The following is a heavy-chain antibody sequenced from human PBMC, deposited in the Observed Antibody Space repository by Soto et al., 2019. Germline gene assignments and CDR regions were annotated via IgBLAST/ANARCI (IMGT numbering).Heavy chain of an antibody. CDR2: IVPIFGTA. J-gene: IGHJ4*02. D-gene: IGHD3-10*01. V-gene: IGHV1-69*06. Sequence: SVKVSCKASGGTFSSYASSWVRQAPGQGLEWMGGIVPIFGTANYAQKFQGRVTITADKSTSTAYMELSSLRSEDTAVYYCARIKGSYYTAFDYWGQRTLVTVSP. CDR1: GGTFSSYA. CDR3: ARIKGSYYTAFDY.